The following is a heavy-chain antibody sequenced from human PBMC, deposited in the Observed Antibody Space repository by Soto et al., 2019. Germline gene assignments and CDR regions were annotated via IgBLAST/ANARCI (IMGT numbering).Heavy chain of an antibody. Sequence: KGLVWVSYISSSSSTIYYADSVKGRFTISRDNAKNSLYLQMNSLRDEDTAVYYCARSLMLDYDCWSGYPTPDGMDVWGQGTTVTVSS. V-gene: IGHV3-48*02. J-gene: IGHJ6*02. D-gene: IGHD3-3*01. CDR2: ISSSSSTI. CDR3: ARSLMLDYDCWSGYPTPDGMDV.